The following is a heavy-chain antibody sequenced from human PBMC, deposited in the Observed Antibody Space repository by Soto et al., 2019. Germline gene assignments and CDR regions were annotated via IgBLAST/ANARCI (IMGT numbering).Heavy chain of an antibody. V-gene: IGHV1-18*04. CDR1: GYTFTSYG. CDR3: ARDLPRYSSSWYKVWDY. J-gene: IGHJ4*02. CDR2: ISAYNGNA. D-gene: IGHD6-13*01. Sequence: ASVKVSCKASGYTFTSYGISWVRQAPGQGLEWMGWISAYNGNANYAQKLQGRVTMTTDTSTSTAYMELRSLRSDDTAVYYCARDLPRYSSSWYKVWDYWGQGTLVTVSS.